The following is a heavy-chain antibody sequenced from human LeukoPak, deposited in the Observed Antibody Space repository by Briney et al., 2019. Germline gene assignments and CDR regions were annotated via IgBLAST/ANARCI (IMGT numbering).Heavy chain of an antibody. J-gene: IGHJ6*02. CDR2: IYAGGST. CDR3: ATAGSSELLWDYAMDV. CDR1: GFTVSSNY. V-gene: IGHV3-53*04. D-gene: IGHD3-10*01. Sequence: GGSLRLSCAASGFTVSSNYMSWVRQAPGKGLEWVSLIYAGGSTYYADAVKGRFTISRHNSKNTLRLQMDSLRVEDTAVYYCATAGSSELLWDYAMDVWGQGTTVTVSS.